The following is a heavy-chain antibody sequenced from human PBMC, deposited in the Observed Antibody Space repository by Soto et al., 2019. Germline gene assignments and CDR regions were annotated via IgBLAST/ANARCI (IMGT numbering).Heavy chain of an antibody. CDR2: IKPKADDGTT. Sequence: EVQLVESGGGLVKPGGTLRLSCAASGFSFTNAWMNWVRQAPGKGLEWIGRIKPKADDGTTDYAAPVRGRFTISRDDSKDTLYLQMNNLRTEDTAVYYCTTISPFTVTVFLDYWGQGTLVTVSS. V-gene: IGHV3-15*01. J-gene: IGHJ4*02. CDR1: GFSFTNAW. D-gene: IGHD4-17*01. CDR3: TTISPFTVTVFLDY.